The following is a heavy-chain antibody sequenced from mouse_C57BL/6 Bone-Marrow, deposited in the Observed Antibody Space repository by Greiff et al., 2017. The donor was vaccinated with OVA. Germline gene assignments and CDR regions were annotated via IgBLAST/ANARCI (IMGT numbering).Heavy chain of an antibody. CDR2: IDPSDSYT. Sequence: QVQLQQPGAELVKPGASVKLSCKASGYTFTSYWMQWVKQRPGQGLEWIGEIDPSDSYTNYNQKFKGKSTLTVDKSSSTAYMQLSSLTSEDSAVYYCARRYYGSSYFDYWGQGTTLTVSS. CDR3: ARRYYGSSYFDY. V-gene: IGHV1-50*01. J-gene: IGHJ2*01. D-gene: IGHD1-1*01. CDR1: GYTFTSYW.